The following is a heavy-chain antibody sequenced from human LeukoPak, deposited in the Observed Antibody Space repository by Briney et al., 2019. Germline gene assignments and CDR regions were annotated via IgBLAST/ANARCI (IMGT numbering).Heavy chain of an antibody. CDR1: GGTFSSYA. Sequence: SVKVSCKASGGTFSSYAISWVRQAPGQGLEWMGGIIPIFGTANYAQKFQGRVTITADESTSTACMELSSLRSEDTAVYYCARSTVKRRGYSYDPGFDYWGQGTLVTVSS. V-gene: IGHV1-69*13. J-gene: IGHJ4*02. D-gene: IGHD5-18*01. CDR2: IIPIFGTA. CDR3: ARSTVKRRGYSYDPGFDY.